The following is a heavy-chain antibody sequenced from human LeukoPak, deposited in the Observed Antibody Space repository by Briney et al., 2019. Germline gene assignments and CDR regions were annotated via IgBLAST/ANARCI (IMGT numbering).Heavy chain of an antibody. CDR1: GYTFTKYD. Sequence: ASVKVSCKASGYTFTKYDMNWVRQAPGQGLEWMGIINPSGGSTRYAQKFQGRVAMTRDTSSSTLYMELNSLRSEDTAMYYCAREGVDADSMDYWGQGTLVTVSS. CDR3: AREGVDADSMDY. J-gene: IGHJ4*02. CDR2: INPSGGST. V-gene: IGHV1-46*01. D-gene: IGHD5-18*01.